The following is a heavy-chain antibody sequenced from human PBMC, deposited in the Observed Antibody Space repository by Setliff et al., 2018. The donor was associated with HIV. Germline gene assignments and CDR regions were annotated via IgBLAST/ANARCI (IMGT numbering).Heavy chain of an antibody. D-gene: IGHD1-1*01. Sequence: PSETLSLTCAVYGGSFSGYYWSWIRQSPGLGLEWIGDITQSGSTTYNPPLKSRVIISVDTSKNQFSLKMFSVTAADTAVYFCARTRALQSDNWNPFDGWGQGTVVTVSS. CDR2: ITQSGST. CDR3: ARTRALQSDNWNPFDG. CDR1: GGSFSGYY. J-gene: IGHJ4*02. V-gene: IGHV4-34*01.